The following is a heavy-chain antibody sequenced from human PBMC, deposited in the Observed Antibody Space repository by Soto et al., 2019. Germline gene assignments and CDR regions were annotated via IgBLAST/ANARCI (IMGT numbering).Heavy chain of an antibody. D-gene: IGHD4-17*01. V-gene: IGHV1-8*01. CDR2: MNPNSGNT. CDR3: ARVHTVTTYFDV. J-gene: IGHJ2*01. CDR1: GYTFTSYD. Sequence: QVQLVQSGAEVGKPGASVKVSCKASGYTFTSYDINWVRQASGQGLEWKGWMNPNSGNTGSAQRFQGRLTMTRNTSINTAYMELTSLTSEDAAVYYCARVHTVTTYFDVWGRGTLVAVSS.